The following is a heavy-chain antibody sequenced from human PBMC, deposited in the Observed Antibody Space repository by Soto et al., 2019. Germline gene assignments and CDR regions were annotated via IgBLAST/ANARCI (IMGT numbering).Heavy chain of an antibody. CDR2: ISSSSSYI. V-gene: IGHV3-21*01. J-gene: IGHJ6*02. D-gene: IGHD6-19*01. CDR1: GFTFSSYS. Sequence: TGGSLRLSCAASGFTFSSYSMNWVRQAPGKGLEWVSSISSSSSYIYYADSVKGRFTISRDNAKNSLYLQMNSLRAEDTAVYYCARVLAGTGWYYYGMDVWGQGTTVTVSS. CDR3: ARVLAGTGWYYYGMDV.